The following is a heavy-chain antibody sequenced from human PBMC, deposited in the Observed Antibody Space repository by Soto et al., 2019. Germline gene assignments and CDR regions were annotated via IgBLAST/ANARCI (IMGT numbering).Heavy chain of an antibody. J-gene: IGHJ3*02. CDR3: ARDRGSGWYLGAFDI. D-gene: IGHD6-19*01. CDR2: ISSSSSTI. Sequence: PGGSLRLSCAASGFTVSNNYMSRVRQAPGKGLEWVSYISSSSSTIYYADSVKGRFTISRDNAKNSLYLQMNSLRDEDTAVYYCARDRGSGWYLGAFDIWGQGTMVTVSS. V-gene: IGHV3-48*02. CDR1: GFTVSNNY.